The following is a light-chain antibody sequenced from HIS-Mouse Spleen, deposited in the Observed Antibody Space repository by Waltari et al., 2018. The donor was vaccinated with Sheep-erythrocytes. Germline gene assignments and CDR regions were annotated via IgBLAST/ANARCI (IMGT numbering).Light chain of an antibody. CDR1: KLGDQY. CDR2: QDS. V-gene: IGLV3-1*01. Sequence: SYALTQPPSVSVSPGQTASITCSGDKLGDQYACWYQQKPGQSPVLVIYQDSKRPSGIPERFSGSNSGNTATLTISGTQAMDEADYYCQAWDSSTAVFGGGTKLTVL. CDR3: QAWDSSTAV. J-gene: IGLJ2*01.